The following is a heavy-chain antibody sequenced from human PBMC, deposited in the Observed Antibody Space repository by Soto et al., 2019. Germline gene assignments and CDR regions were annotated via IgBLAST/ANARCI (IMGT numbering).Heavy chain of an antibody. CDR2: IYYSGST. CDR3: ARSLYSGSYTNWFDP. Sequence: SEKLSLTCTVSGGSISRYYWSWIRQPPGKGLEYIGYIYYSGSTNYNPSLKSRVTISVDTSKKQFSLKLSSVTAADTAVYYCARSLYSGSYTNWFDPWGQGTLVSVS. CDR1: GGSISRYY. V-gene: IGHV4-59*01. D-gene: IGHD1-26*01. J-gene: IGHJ5*02.